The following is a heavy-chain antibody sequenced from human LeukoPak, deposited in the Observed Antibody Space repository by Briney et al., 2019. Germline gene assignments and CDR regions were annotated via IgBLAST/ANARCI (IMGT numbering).Heavy chain of an antibody. CDR2: ISWNSGSI. CDR3: GEGYCYDSSVYSGDAFDI. J-gene: IGHJ3*02. CDR1: GFTFDDYA. D-gene: IGHD3-22*01. Sequence: PGGSLTLSCLASGFTFDDYAMHWVRQAPGRGREWVSCISWNSGSIGYADFVKGRFTLARDNAQHSLYLQMDSLRPEGTAFSFRGEGYCYDSSVYSGDAFDIWGQGTMVTVSS. V-gene: IGHV3-9*01.